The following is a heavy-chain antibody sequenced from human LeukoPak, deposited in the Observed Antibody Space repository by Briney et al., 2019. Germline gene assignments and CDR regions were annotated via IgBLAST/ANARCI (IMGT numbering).Heavy chain of an antibody. CDR1: GGSISSSSYY. CDR2: IYYSGST. CDR3: ARRDYDYVWGSYHPPDY. D-gene: IGHD3-16*02. V-gene: IGHV4-39*01. J-gene: IGHJ4*02. Sequence: SETLSLTCTVSGGSISSSSYYWGWIRQPPGKGLEWIGSIYYSGSTYYNPSHKSRVTISVDTSKNQFSLKLSSVTAADTAVYYCARRDYDYVWGSYHPPDYWGQGTLVTVSS.